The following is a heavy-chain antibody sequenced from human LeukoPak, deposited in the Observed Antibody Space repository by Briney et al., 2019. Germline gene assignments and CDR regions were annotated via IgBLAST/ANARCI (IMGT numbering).Heavy chain of an antibody. CDR2: INSDGSST. V-gene: IGHV3-74*01. CDR3: ARQNTMVRGVIDY. J-gene: IGHJ4*02. D-gene: IGHD3-10*01. Sequence: GGSLRLSCAASGFTFSSYWMHWVRQAPGKGLVWVSRINSDGSSTSYADSVKGRFTISRDNAKNTLYLQMNSLRAEDTAVYYCARQNTMVRGVIDYWGQGTLVTVSS. CDR1: GFTFSSYW.